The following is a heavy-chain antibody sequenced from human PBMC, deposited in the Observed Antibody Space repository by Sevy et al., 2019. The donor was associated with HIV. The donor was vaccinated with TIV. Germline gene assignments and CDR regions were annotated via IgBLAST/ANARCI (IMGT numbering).Heavy chain of an antibody. Sequence: GGSLRLSCAASGFRFTDYWMSWVRQTPGKGLEWVATIKQDESEKYYVDSVKGRFVISRENGKTLVSLQMNGLRVEDTALYYCAREVGGFNWRPYYFDSWGQRTLVTVSS. V-gene: IGHV3-7*01. CDR2: IKQDESEK. J-gene: IGHJ4*02. CDR1: GFRFTDYW. CDR3: AREVGGFNWRPYYFDS. D-gene: IGHD3-16*01.